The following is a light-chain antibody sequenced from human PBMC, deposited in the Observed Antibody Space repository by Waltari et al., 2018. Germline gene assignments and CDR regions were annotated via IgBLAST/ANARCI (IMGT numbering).Light chain of an antibody. V-gene: IGLV2-8*01. CDR2: EID. Sequence: QSALTQFPSASGSPGQSVTISCTGTSSDFGSYNYVSWYQHHPGKAPKLMIYEIDKRPSWVPDRFSGSRSGNTASLTVSGLQAEDEADYYCSSYIGTNNWVFGVGTKLTVL. CDR3: SSYIGTNNWV. CDR1: SSDFGSYNY. J-gene: IGLJ3*02.